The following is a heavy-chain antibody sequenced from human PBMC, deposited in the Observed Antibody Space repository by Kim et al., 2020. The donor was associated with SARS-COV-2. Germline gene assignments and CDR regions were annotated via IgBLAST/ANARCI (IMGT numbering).Heavy chain of an antibody. CDR3: ARDLGAYYYGSSGYYEDHDAFET. V-gene: IGHV4-31*03. Sequence: SETLSLTCTVSGGSISSGGYYWSWIRQHPGKGLEWIGYIYYSGSTYYNPSLKSRVTISVDTSKNQFSLKLSSVTAADTAVYYCARDLGAYYYGSSGYYEDHDAFETWGQGTMVTVSS. J-gene: IGHJ3*02. CDR2: IYYSGST. D-gene: IGHD3-22*01. CDR1: GGSISSGGYY.